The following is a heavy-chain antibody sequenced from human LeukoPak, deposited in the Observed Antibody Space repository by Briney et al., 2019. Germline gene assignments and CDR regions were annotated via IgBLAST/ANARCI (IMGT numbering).Heavy chain of an antibody. Sequence: SETLSLTCAVYGGSFSGYYWSWIRQPPGKGLEWIGEINHSGSTNYNPSLKSRVTISVDTSKNQFSLKLSSVTAADTAVYYCARDFRLGHNWFDPWGQGTLVTVSS. J-gene: IGHJ5*02. CDR1: GGSFSGYY. V-gene: IGHV4-34*01. CDR3: ARDFRLGHNWFDP. CDR2: INHSGST.